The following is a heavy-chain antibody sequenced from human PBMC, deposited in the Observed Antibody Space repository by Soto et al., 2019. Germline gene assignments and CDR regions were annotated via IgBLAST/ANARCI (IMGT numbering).Heavy chain of an antibody. V-gene: IGHV4-31*02. CDR3: ARAPQLLFYYYYYMDV. CDR2: TYYSGST. Sequence: SETLSLTCTVSGGSISSGDNYWSWIRQHPGKGLEWIAFTYYSGSTYYNPSLKSRVTISVDTSKNQFSLKLSSVTAADTAVYYCARAPQLLFYYYYYMDVWGKGTTVTVSS. J-gene: IGHJ6*03. D-gene: IGHD2-2*01. CDR1: GGSISSGDNY.